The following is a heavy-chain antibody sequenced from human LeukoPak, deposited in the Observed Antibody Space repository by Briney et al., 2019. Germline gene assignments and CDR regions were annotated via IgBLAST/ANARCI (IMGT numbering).Heavy chain of an antibody. D-gene: IGHD5-12*01. CDR3: AKEGYSGYDDAFDS. CDR1: GFTFSSYG. Sequence: AGESLRLSCAASGFTFSSYGMHWVRQAPGKGLEWVAVISYDGSNKYYADSVKGRYTISRDNSKNTLYLQMNSLRAEDTAVFYCAKEGYSGYDDAFDSWGQGTMVTVSS. CDR2: ISYDGSNK. J-gene: IGHJ3*02. V-gene: IGHV3-30*18.